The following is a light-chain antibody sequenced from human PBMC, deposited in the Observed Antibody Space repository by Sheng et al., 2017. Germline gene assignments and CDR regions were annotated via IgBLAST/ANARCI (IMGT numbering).Light chain of an antibody. J-gene: IGLJ3*02. CDR1: GRNP. CDR3: SSFTSRSTRV. Sequence: QSVLTQPPSASGTPGQRVMISCSGIGRNPVNWYQQFPGTAPKLLIYSSDERPSGVSNRFSGSKSANTASLTISGLLAEDEADYYCSSFTSRSTRVFGGGTTLTVL. CDR2: SSD. V-gene: IGLV1-44*01.